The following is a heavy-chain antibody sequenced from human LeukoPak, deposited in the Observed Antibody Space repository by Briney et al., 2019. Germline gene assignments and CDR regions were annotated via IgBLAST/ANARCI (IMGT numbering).Heavy chain of an antibody. Sequence: GGSLRLSCAASGFTFSNYGFHWVRQTPGKGLKWVAVISYDRSDKYYADSVKGRFTISRDNSKNTLYLQMNSLRAEDTAVYYCAKGYTDFDYWGQGTLVTVSS. J-gene: IGHJ4*02. CDR2: ISYDRSDK. CDR1: GFTFSNYG. CDR3: AKGYTDFDY. V-gene: IGHV3-30*18. D-gene: IGHD3-16*02.